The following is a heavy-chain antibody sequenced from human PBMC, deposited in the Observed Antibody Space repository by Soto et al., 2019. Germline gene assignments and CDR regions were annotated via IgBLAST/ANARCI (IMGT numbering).Heavy chain of an antibody. CDR2: ISYDGSEK. CDR3: AKAGGPTYNYYGVEV. D-gene: IGHD1-1*01. J-gene: IGHJ6*02. CDR1: GFTFSSYG. Sequence: PGGSLRLSCAVSGFTFSSYGMHWVSQAPVKGLEWVAFISYDGSEKYYADSVKGRFTISRDNSKNTLYLQMNSLRAEDTAVFYCAKAGGPTYNYYGVEVWGQGTTVTVSS. V-gene: IGHV3-30*18.